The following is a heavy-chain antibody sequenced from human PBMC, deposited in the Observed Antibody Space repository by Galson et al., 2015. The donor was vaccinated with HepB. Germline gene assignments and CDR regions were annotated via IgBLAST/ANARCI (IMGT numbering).Heavy chain of an antibody. CDR2: IIPIFGTG. CDR1: GGTFSRYA. D-gene: IGHD3-10*01. CDR3: ARGYGSGNHYYHY. J-gene: IGHJ4*02. V-gene: IGHV1-69*13. Sequence: SVKVSCKASGGTFSRYAIDWVRQAPGQGLEWMGGIIPIFGTGKYAQKFQGRVTITADESTSTAYMALSSLRSEDTAVYYCARGYGSGNHYYHYWGQGTLITVSS.